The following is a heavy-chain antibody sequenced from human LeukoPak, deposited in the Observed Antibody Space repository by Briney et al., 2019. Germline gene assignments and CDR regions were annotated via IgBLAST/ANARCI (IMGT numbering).Heavy chain of an antibody. CDR3: ATEAAGRQSLNAFDI. Sequence: GESLKISCKGSGYSFTTYCIGWGRQMPGKGLEWMGIIYPGDSDSRYSPSFQGQVTISADKSISTAYLQWSSLKASDTAMYYCATEAAGRQSLNAFDIWGQGTMVTVSS. V-gene: IGHV5-51*01. D-gene: IGHD6-13*01. CDR1: GYSFTTYC. CDR2: IYPGDSDS. J-gene: IGHJ3*02.